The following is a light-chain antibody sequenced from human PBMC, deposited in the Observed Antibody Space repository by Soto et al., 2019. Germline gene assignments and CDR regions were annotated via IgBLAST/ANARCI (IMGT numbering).Light chain of an antibody. V-gene: IGKV3-15*01. CDR3: QQYNLWPPIT. J-gene: IGKJ5*01. CDR1: QSVKTN. CDR2: GAS. Sequence: EIVMTQSPSTLSATPWDRATLSCRASQSVKTNLAWYQQHPGQAPRLLIYGASTRATGISPRFSGSGSGTDFTLTISSLQSEDFAMYYCQQYNLWPPITFGPGTRLEIK.